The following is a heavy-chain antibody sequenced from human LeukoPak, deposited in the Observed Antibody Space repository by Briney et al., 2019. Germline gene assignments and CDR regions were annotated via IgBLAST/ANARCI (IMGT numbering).Heavy chain of an antibody. CDR3: ARDRIGYCTNGVCYTSSSSSWYWFDP. Sequence: SETLSLTCTVSGGSISSYYWSWIRQPAGKGLEWIGRIYTSGSTTFNPSLRGEVTMSVDTSRNQFFLKLTSVTAEARVVYFCARDRIGYCTNGVCYTSSSSSWYWFDPWGQGTLVTVSS. V-gene: IGHV4-4*07. CDR2: IYTSGST. D-gene: IGHD2-8*01. J-gene: IGHJ5*02. CDR1: GGSISSYY.